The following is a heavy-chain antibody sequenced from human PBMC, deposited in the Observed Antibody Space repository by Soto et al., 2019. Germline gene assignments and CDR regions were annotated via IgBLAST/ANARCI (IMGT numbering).Heavy chain of an antibody. CDR1: GFSLSNARMG. V-gene: IGHV2-26*01. J-gene: IGHJ4*02. CDR2: IFSNDEK. Sequence: QVTLKESGPVLVKPTETLTLTCTVSGFSLSNARMGVSWIRQPPGKALEWLAHIFSNDEKSYSTSLKSRLTISKDTSKSQVVLTMTNMDPVDTATDYCARIHAESTYYFDYWGQGTLVTVSS. CDR3: ARIHAESTYYFDY.